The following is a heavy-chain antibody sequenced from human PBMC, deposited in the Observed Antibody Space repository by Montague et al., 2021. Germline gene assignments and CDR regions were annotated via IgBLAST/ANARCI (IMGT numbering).Heavy chain of an antibody. CDR1: GFTSSNYW. J-gene: IGHJ4*02. D-gene: IGHD2-21*01. Sequence: SLRLSCAASGFTSSNYWMSWVRQAPGKGLEWVANIKQDGSEKHYVDSVKGRFTISRDNAKNSLYLQMNSLRAEDTAVYFCARDQGQGYCGGDCYVGLDYWGQGTLDTVSS. CDR2: IKQDGSEK. V-gene: IGHV3-7*01. CDR3: ARDQGQGYCGGDCYVGLDY.